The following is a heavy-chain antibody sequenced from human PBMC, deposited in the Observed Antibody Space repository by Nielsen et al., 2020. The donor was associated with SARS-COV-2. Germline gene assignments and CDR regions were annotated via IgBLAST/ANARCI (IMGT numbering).Heavy chain of an antibody. Sequence: GSLRLSCTVSGVSITSGNYYWGWIRQTPGKGMEWIGDIYHRGKTYYNPSLKSRVTISVDTSKKQFSLRLKSVTAADTAVYYCARLYCSSDTCYSLFDYMDDWGRGTTVTVSS. CDR1: GVSITSGNYY. CDR2: IYHRGKT. CDR3: ARLYCSSDTCYSLFDYMDD. V-gene: IGHV4-39*01. J-gene: IGHJ6*03. D-gene: IGHD2-2*01.